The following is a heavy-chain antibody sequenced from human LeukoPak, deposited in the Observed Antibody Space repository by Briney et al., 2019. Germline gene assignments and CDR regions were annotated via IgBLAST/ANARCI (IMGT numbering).Heavy chain of an antibody. CDR1: GFTVSSNY. CDR2: IYSGGST. D-gene: IGHD2-15*01. Sequence: GGSLRLSCAASGFTVSSNYMSWVRQAPGKGLEWGSVIYSGGSTYYAESVKGRFTISRDNSKNTLYLQMNSLRAEDAAVYYCAKAPVTTCSGAYCYPFDYWGQGTLVTVSS. J-gene: IGHJ4*02. V-gene: IGHV3-53*01. CDR3: AKAPVTTCSGAYCYPFDY.